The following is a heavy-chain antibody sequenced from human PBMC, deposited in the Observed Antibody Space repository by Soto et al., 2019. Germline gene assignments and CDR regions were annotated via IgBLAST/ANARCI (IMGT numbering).Heavy chain of an antibody. V-gene: IGHV1-3*01. D-gene: IGHD1-7*01. CDR3: ARELELRNYYYGMDV. CDR2: INAGNGNT. CDR1: GYTFTSYA. Sequence: ASVKVSCKASGYTFTSYAMHWVRQAPGQRLGWMGWINAGNGNTKYSQKFQGRVTITRDTSASTAYMELSSLRSEDTAVYYCARELELRNYYYGMDVWGQGTTVTVSS. J-gene: IGHJ6*02.